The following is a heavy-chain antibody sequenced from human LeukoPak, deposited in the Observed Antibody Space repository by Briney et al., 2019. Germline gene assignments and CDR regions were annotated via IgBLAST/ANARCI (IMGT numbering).Heavy chain of an antibody. CDR3: AKEGGLGTTGTFSLFKDYYYYMDV. CDR2: ISGSGGST. J-gene: IGHJ6*03. CDR1: GFTFSSYG. D-gene: IGHD1-1*01. V-gene: IGHV3-23*01. Sequence: GSLGLSCAASGFTFSSYGMSWVRQAPGKGLEWVSAISGSGGSTYYADSVKGRFTISRDNSKNTLYLQMNSLRAEDTAVYYCAKEGGLGTTGTFSLFKDYYYYMDVWGKGTTVTISS.